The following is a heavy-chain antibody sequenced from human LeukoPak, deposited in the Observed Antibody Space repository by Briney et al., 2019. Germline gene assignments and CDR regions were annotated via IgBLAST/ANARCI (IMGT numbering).Heavy chain of an antibody. V-gene: IGHV4-61*02. CDR2: IYTSGST. CDR1: GGSISSGSYY. CDR3: ARIPPAGATTSGAFDI. D-gene: IGHD1-26*01. J-gene: IGHJ3*02. Sequence: PSETLSLACSVSGGSISSGSYYWSWIRQPAGKGLEWIGRIYTSGSTNYNPSLKSRVTISVDTSKNQFSLKLSSVTAADTAVYYCARIPPAGATTSGAFDIWGQGTMVTVSS.